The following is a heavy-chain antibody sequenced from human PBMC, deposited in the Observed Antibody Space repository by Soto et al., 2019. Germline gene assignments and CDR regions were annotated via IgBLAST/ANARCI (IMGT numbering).Heavy chain of an antibody. CDR1: GFTFSSYW. CDR3: VGDSSAFY. V-gene: IGHV3-74*01. CDR2: INSDGSSI. Sequence: EVQLVESGGGLVQPGGSLRLSCAVSGFTFSSYWMYWVRQAPGKGLVWVSRINSDGSSIGYADSVKGRFTISRDNAKNTLYLQMNSLRVEDTAVYYCVGDSSAFYWGQGTLVTVSS. D-gene: IGHD6-19*01. J-gene: IGHJ4*02.